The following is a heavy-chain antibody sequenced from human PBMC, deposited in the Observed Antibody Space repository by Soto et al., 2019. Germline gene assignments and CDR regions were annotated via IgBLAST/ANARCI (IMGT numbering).Heavy chain of an antibody. V-gene: IGHV3-43*01. CDR1: GVTVDDYT. CDR2: ISWDGGST. D-gene: IGHD6-13*01. CDR3: AKGVSSSWPTYYYYGMDV. Sequence: GGSLKLGSASSGVTVDDYTMHWVRQAPGKGLEWVSLISWDGGSTYYADSVKGRFTISRDNSKNSLYLQMNSLRTEDTALYYCAKGVSSSWPTYYYYGMDVWGQGTTVTV. J-gene: IGHJ6*02.